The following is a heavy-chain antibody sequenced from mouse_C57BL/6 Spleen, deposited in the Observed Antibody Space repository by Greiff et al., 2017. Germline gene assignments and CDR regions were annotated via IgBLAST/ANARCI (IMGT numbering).Heavy chain of an antibody. D-gene: IGHD2-4*01. Sequence: VQLQQSGPELVKPGASVKLSCKASGYAFSSSWMNWVKQRPGKGLEWIGRIYPGDGDTNYNGKFKGKATLTADKSSSTAYMQLSSLTSEDSAVYFCARRVYYDYDEFAYWGQGTLVTVSA. J-gene: IGHJ3*01. CDR3: ARRVYYDYDEFAY. CDR1: GYAFSSSW. V-gene: IGHV1-82*01. CDR2: IYPGDGDT.